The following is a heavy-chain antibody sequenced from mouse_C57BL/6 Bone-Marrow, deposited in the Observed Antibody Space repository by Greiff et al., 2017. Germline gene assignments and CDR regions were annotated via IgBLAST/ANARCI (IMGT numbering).Heavy chain of an antibody. CDR2: ISDGGSYT. J-gene: IGHJ2*01. CDR1: GFTFSSYA. V-gene: IGHV5-4*01. Sequence: DVQLQESGGGLVKPGGSLKLSCAASGFTFSSYAMSWVRQTPEKRLEWVATISDGGSYTYYPDNVKGRFTISRDNAKNNLYLQMSHLKSEDTAMYYCARKIYYSNSYFDYWGQGTTLTVSS. D-gene: IGHD2-5*01. CDR3: ARKIYYSNSYFDY.